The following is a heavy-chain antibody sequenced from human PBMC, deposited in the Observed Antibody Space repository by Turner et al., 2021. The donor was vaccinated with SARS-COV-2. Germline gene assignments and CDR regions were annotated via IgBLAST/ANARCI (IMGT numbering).Heavy chain of an antibody. J-gene: IGHJ4*02. V-gene: IGHV3-23*01. Sequence: EVRLLDSGGGLVHPGGLLSLCCAAPEFTFGSYAMSWVRQAQGKGLEWVSAISGSGGLTYYADSVKGRFTISRDNSKNTLYLQMNSLRTEDTAVYYCAKDRVGGPIIVVPAATLDYWGQGTLVTVSS. CDR2: ISGSGGLT. D-gene: IGHD2-2*01. CDR1: EFTFGSYA. CDR3: AKDRVGGPIIVVPAATLDY.